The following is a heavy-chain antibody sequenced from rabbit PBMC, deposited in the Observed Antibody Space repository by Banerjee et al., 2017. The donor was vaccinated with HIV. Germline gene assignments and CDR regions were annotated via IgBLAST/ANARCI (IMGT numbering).Heavy chain of an antibody. D-gene: IGHD6-1*01. Sequence: QEQLEESGGGLVQPEGSLTLTCKASGFSFSSSYWICWVRQAPGKGLEWIACINAGSSGSTYYASWAKGRFTISKTSSTTVTLQMTSLTAADTATYFCARDLYAGYGYATYYFDLWGLGTLVTVS. CDR1: GFSFSSSYW. J-gene: IGHJ4*01. V-gene: IGHV1S45*01. CDR3: ARDLYAGYGYATYYFDL. CDR2: INAGSSGST.